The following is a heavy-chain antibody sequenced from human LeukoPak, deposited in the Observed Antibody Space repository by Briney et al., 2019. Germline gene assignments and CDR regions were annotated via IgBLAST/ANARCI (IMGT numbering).Heavy chain of an antibody. D-gene: IGHD3-10*01. J-gene: IGHJ4*02. CDR1: GFTFSSYG. Sequence: PGGSLRLSCAASGFTFSSYGMHWVRQAPGKGLEWVAVISYDGSNKYYADSVKGRFTISRDNSKNTLYLQMNSLRAEDTAVYYCAKDLAYYYGSGSYFGDYWGQGTLVTVSS. CDR2: ISYDGSNK. V-gene: IGHV3-30*18. CDR3: AKDLAYYYGSGSYFGDY.